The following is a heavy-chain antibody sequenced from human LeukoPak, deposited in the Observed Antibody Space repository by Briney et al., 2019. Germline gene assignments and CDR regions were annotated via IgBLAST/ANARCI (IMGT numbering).Heavy chain of an antibody. J-gene: IGHJ4*02. D-gene: IGHD2-2*01. V-gene: IGHV1-8*01. Sequence: ASVKVSCKASGYTFTNYDINWVRQATGQGLEWMGWMNPNSGNTGYAQKFQGRVTMTRNTSISTAYMELSSLGSEDTAVYYCARGRRYCSSTSCYLSDYWGQGTLVTVSS. CDR3: ARGRRYCSSTSCYLSDY. CDR1: GYTFTNYD. CDR2: MNPNSGNT.